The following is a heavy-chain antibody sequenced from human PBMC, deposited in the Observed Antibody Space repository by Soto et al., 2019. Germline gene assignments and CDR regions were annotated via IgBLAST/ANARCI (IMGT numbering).Heavy chain of an antibody. CDR1: GGSFSGYY. J-gene: IGHJ4*02. CDR2: INHSGST. Sequence: QVQLQQWGAGLLKPSETLSHTCAVYGGSFSGYYWSWIRQPPGKGLEWIGEINHSGSTNYNPSLKSRVTISVDTSKNQFSLKLSSVTAADMAVYYCTRVVVVPAARFDYWGQGTLVTVSS. CDR3: TRVVVVPAARFDY. V-gene: IGHV4-34*01. D-gene: IGHD2-2*01.